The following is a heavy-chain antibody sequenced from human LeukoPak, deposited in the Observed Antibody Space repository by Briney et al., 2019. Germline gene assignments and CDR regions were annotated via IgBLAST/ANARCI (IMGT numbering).Heavy chain of an antibody. D-gene: IGHD3-3*01. CDR1: GFTFSSYG. J-gene: IGHJ3*02. Sequence: GRSLRLSCAASGFTFSSYGMHWVRQAPGKGLEWVAVIWYDGSNKYYADSVKGRFTISRDNSKNTLFLQMNTLRAEDTAVYYCAGDRVPRNYDFWSGYYLHDAFDIWGQGTMVTVSS. CDR3: AGDRVPRNYDFWSGYYLHDAFDI. CDR2: IWYDGSNK. V-gene: IGHV3-33*01.